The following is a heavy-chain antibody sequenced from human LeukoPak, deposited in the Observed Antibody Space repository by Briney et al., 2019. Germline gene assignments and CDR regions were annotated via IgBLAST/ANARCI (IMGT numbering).Heavy chain of an antibody. V-gene: IGHV3-23*01. J-gene: IGHJ4*02. D-gene: IGHD2-2*01. CDR2: ISGSGDIT. CDR3: AKSVVVVPAAIRSFDY. CDR1: GFTFRSYA. Sequence: GGSLRLSCAASGFTFRSYAMNWVRQAPGKGLEWVSGISGSGDITYYADSVKGRFTISRDNSKNTLYLQMNSLRAEDTAVYCCAKSVVVVPAAIRSFDYWGQGTLVTVSS.